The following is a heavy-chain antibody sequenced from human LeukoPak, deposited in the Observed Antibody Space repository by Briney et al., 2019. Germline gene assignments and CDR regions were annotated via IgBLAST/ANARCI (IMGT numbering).Heavy chain of an antibody. D-gene: IGHD3-10*01. J-gene: IGHJ4*02. CDR3: AKPIYGFGEFNGKTKERYYFDY. Sequence: LGGSLRLSCAASGFTFSSYAMSWVRQAPGKGLEWVSAISGSGGSTYYADSVKGRFTISRDNSKNTLYLQMNSLRAEDTAVYYCAKPIYGFGEFNGKTKERYYFDYWGQGTLVTVSS. V-gene: IGHV3-23*01. CDR1: GFTFSSYA. CDR2: ISGSGGST.